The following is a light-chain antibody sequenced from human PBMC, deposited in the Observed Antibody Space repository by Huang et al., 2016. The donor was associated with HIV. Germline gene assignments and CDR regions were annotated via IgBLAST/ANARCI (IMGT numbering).Light chain of an antibody. V-gene: IGKV3-11*01. CDR3: QQRSNWPPWT. J-gene: IGKJ1*01. CDR1: QSVSSD. CDR2: DTS. Sequence: EIVLTQSPATLYLSPGARATISCRASQSVSSDLAWYQQKPGEAPKLLSYDTSSRATGLPARCSGSSSVTDFTLTICSLEPEDFAVYDCQQRSNWPPWTFGQGTKVEIK.